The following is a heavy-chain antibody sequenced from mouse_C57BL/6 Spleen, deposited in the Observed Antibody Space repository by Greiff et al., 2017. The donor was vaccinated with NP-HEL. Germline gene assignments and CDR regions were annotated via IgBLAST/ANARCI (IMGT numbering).Heavy chain of an antibody. CDR3: ARGVVYYGSSYGYFDV. J-gene: IGHJ1*03. CDR1: GYTFTSYW. D-gene: IGHD1-1*01. V-gene: IGHV1-55*01. Sequence: QVQLQQPGAELVKPGASVKMSCKASGYTFTSYWITWVKQRPGQGLEWIGDIYPGSGSTNYNEKFKSKATLTVDTSSSTAYMQLSSLTSEDSAVYYCARGVVYYGSSYGYFDVWGTGTTVTVSS. CDR2: IYPGSGST.